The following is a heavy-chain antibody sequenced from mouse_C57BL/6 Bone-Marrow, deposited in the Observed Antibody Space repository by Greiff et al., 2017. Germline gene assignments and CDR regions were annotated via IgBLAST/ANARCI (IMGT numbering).Heavy chain of an antibody. CDR1: GYTFTSYW. D-gene: IGHD2-10*02. J-gene: IGHJ1*03. V-gene: IGHV1-52*01. CDR2: IDPSDSET. Sequence: VQLQQPGAELVRPGSSVKLSCKASGYTFTSYWMHWVKPRPIQGLEWIGNIDPSDSETHYNQKFKDKATLTVDKSSSTAYMQLSSLTSEDSAVYYCARVGGYGYWYFDVWGTGTTVTVSS. CDR3: ARVGGYGYWYFDV.